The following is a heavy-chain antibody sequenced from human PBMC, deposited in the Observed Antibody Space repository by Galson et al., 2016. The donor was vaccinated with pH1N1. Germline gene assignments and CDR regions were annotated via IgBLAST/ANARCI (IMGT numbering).Heavy chain of an antibody. CDR2: VYNSGST. V-gene: IGHV4-39*01. Sequence: TLSLTCVVSGGSISSNSYYWGWVRQPPEKGLEWIGIVYNSGSTYRNPSLKSRVTVAVDTSKNQSSLKLSSVTAADTAVYYCARGGSCSGTSCYIPEVLRDYSHGMDVWGQGTTVTVAS. CDR1: GGSISSNSYY. D-gene: IGHD2-2*02. CDR3: ARGGSCSGTSCYIPEVLRDYSHGMDV. J-gene: IGHJ6*02.